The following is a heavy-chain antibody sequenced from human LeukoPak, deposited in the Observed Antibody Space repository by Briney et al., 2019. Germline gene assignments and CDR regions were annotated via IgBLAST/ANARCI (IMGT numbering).Heavy chain of an antibody. CDR1: GFTFSSYW. V-gene: IGHV3-74*01. D-gene: IGHD6-13*01. CDR2: INSDGSST. J-gene: IGHJ5*02. CDR3: ATMYSSSSNWFDP. Sequence: GGSLRLSCAASGFTFSSYWMHWVRQAPGKGLVWVSRINSDGSSTSYADSVKGRFTISRDNAKNTLYLQMNSLRAEDTAVYYCATMYSSSSNWFDPWGQGTLVTVSS.